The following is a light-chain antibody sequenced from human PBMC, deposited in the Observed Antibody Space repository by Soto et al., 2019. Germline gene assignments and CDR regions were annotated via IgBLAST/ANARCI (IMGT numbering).Light chain of an antibody. J-gene: IGKJ3*01. CDR2: AAS. Sequence: DIPLTQSPSFLSASVGDRVTITCRASQGISSYLAWYQQKPGNAPQLLISAASTVQSGVPSRFSGSGSGTEFPLTISSLPPEDFATYYCQQHNSYPPFTFGPGTKVDIK. CDR1: QGISSY. CDR3: QQHNSYPPFT. V-gene: IGKV1-9*01.